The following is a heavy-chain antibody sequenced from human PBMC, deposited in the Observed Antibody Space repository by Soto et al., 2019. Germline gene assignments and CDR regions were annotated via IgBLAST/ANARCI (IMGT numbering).Heavy chain of an antibody. CDR2: ISGSGGRT. Sequence: GGSLRLSCAASGFTSSTSAMSWVRQAPGKGLEWVSGISGSGGRTFYADSVKGRFTISRDTSKNTLYLQMNSQRAEDTAVYYCAKGGELLNYYYYYMDVWGKGTTVTVSS. J-gene: IGHJ6*03. CDR1: GFTSSTSA. V-gene: IGHV3-23*01. CDR3: AKGGELLNYYYYYMDV. D-gene: IGHD3-10*01.